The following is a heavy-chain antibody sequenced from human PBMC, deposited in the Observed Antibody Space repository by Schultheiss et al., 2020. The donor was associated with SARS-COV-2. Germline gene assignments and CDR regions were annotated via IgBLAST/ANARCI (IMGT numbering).Heavy chain of an antibody. D-gene: IGHD6-19*01. V-gene: IGHV3-23*01. CDR1: GFTFSSYA. CDR2: ISGSGGST. CDR3: ARAVAGTHYYGMDV. Sequence: GGSLRLSCAASGFTFSSYAMSWVRQAPGKGLEWVSAISGSGGSTYYADSVKGRFTISRDNSKNTLYLQMNSLRAEDTAVYYCARAVAGTHYYGMDVWGQGTTVTVSS. J-gene: IGHJ6*02.